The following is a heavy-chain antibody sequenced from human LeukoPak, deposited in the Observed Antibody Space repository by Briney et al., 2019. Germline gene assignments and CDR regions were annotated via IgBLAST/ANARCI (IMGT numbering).Heavy chain of an antibody. J-gene: IGHJ4*02. CDR3: ATGVAAMDY. V-gene: IGHV3-74*01. CDR2: IKSDGST. CDR1: GCTFSSYW. D-gene: IGHD2-2*01. Sequence: GGSLRLSCAASGCTFSSYWMHWVRQAPGKGLVWVSRIKSDGSTNYADSVKGRFTISRDNAKNTVSLQMNSLRTEDTGVYYCATGVAAMDYWGQGTLVTVSS.